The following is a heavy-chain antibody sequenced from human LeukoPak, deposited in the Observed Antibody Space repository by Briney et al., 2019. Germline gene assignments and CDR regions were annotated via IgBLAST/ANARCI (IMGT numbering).Heavy chain of an antibody. V-gene: IGHV3-20*01. Sequence: GGSLRLSCAASGFTFDDYGMSWVRQAPGKGLEWVSGINWNGGSTGYADSVKGRFTISRDNAKNSLYLQMNSLRAEDTALYHCARDRGTARDYYYMDVWGKGTTVTVSS. CDR2: INWNGGST. J-gene: IGHJ6*03. CDR3: ARDRGTARDYYYMDV. CDR1: GFTFDDYG. D-gene: IGHD6-6*01.